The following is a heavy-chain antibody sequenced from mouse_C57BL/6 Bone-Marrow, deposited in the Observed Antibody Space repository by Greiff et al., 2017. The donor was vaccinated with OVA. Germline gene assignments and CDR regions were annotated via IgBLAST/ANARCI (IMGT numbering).Heavy chain of an antibody. Sequence: QVTLKESGPGILQPSQTLSLTCSFSGFSLSTSGMGVGWIHQPSGNGLEWLAHIWWNDNKYYNTALKSRLTNSKDTSNNQVFLKIASVYTADTATYYCARIAESNYVTYWGQGTLVTVSA. D-gene: IGHD2-5*01. J-gene: IGHJ3*01. V-gene: IGHV8-11*01. CDR2: IWWNDNK. CDR3: ARIAESNYVTY. CDR1: GFSLSTSGMG.